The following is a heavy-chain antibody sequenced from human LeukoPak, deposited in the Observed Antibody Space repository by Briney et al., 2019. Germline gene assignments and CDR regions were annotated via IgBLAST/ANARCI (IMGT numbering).Heavy chain of an antibody. J-gene: IGHJ3*02. V-gene: IGHV4-59*08. CDR1: GGSMSSYY. Sequence: SETLSLTCTVSGGSMSSYYWSWIRQPPGKGLEWIGYIYYRGSTNYNPSLKSRVTISIDTSKKQFSLRLRSVTAADTAVYYCGRPHYGDYHVGAFDIWGQGTMVTVSS. CDR3: GRPHYGDYHVGAFDI. D-gene: IGHD4-17*01. CDR2: IYYRGST.